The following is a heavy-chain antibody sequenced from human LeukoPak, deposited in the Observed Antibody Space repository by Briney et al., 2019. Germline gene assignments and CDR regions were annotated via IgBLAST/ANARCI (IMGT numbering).Heavy chain of an antibody. CDR2: IYTSGST. CDR1: GGSISSGSYY. CDR3: ARATSYRPFDY. D-gene: IGHD3-16*02. Sequence: SETLSLTCTVSGGSISSGSYYWSWIRQPAGKGLEWIGRIYTSGSTNYNPSLKSRVTISVDTSKNQFSLKLSSVTAADTAVYYCARATSYRPFDYWGQGTLVTVSS. J-gene: IGHJ4*02. V-gene: IGHV4-61*02.